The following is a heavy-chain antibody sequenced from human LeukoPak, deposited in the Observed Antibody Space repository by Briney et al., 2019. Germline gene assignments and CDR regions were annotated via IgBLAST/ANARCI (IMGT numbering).Heavy chain of an antibody. V-gene: IGHV3-13*01. D-gene: IGHD1-1*01. Sequence: GGSLRLSCAASGFSFSDYDMYWVRQATGKGLEWVSLIGTAGDTYYAGTVKGRFTISRENAKNSLYLQMNSLTSGDTAVYYCATEYDNLDDYFDYWGQGTLVIVSS. CDR2: IGTAGDT. CDR1: GFSFSDYD. CDR3: ATEYDNLDDYFDY. J-gene: IGHJ4*02.